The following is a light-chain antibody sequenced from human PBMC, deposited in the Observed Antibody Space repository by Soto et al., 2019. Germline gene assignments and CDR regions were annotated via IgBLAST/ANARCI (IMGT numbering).Light chain of an antibody. CDR3: GSWDSSLSAYV. CDR2: DDN. Sequence: SVLTQPPSVSAAPGQKVTISSSRSSSNIGGNSVSWYQQLPGTAPKLLIYDDNKRPSGIPDRFSGSKSGTSATLGITGFQSGDEADYYCGSWDSSLSAYVFGTGTKVTVL. V-gene: IGLV1-51*01. CDR1: SSNIGGNS. J-gene: IGLJ1*01.